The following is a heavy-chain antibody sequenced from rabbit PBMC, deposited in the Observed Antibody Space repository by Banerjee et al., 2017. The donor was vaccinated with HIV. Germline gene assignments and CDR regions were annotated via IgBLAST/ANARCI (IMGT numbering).Heavy chain of an antibody. CDR2: IYAGKSGTT. Sequence: QEQLEESGGDLVKPGASLTLTCTASGFSLSNNYVMCWVRQAPGKGLELIACIYAGKSGTTWYASWAKGRFTISKTSSTTVTLQMTSLTAADTATYFCARDLAGVIGWNFNLWGPGTLVTVS. CDR1: GFSLSNNYV. D-gene: IGHD4-1*01. V-gene: IGHV1S45*01. J-gene: IGHJ4*01. CDR3: ARDLAGVIGWNFNL.